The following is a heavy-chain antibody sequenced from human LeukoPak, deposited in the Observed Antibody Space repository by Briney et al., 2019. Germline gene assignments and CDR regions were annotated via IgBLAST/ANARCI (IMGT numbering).Heavy chain of an antibody. CDR3: ARSRGAVAGWSFDI. V-gene: IGHV4-4*02. D-gene: IGHD6-19*01. Sequence: SGTLSLTCAVSGGSISNTDHWNWVRQPPGTGLEWIGEMYHDGYTNYNPSLKSRVTMSVDKSKNHFSLKLTSVTAADTAVYYCARSRGAVAGWSFDIWGQGTVVTGSS. J-gene: IGHJ3*02. CDR2: MYHDGYT. CDR1: GGSISNTDH.